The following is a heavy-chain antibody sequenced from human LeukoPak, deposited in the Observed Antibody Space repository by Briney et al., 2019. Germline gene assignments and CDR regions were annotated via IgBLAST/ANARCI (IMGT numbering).Heavy chain of an antibody. CDR1: GFTFSSYS. CDR3: AREDILTGYYY. CDR2: ISSSSSYI. Sequence: GGSLRLSCAVSGFTFSSYSMNWVRQAPGKGLEWVSSISSSSSYIYYADSVKGRFTISRDNAKNSLYLQMNSLRAEDTAMYYCAREDILTGYYYWGQGTLVTVSA. J-gene: IGHJ4*02. V-gene: IGHV3-21*01. D-gene: IGHD3-9*01.